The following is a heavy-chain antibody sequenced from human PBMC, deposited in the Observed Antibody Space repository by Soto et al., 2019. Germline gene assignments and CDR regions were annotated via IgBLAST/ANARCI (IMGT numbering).Heavy chain of an antibody. CDR1: GGSISSYY. J-gene: IGHJ4*02. CDR2: IYYSGST. Sequence: SETLSLTYTVSGGSISSYYWSWIRQPPGKGLEWIGYIYYSGSTNYNPSLKSRVTISVDTSKNQFSLKLSSVTAADTAVYYCASSTVTQYFDYWGQGTLVTVSS. D-gene: IGHD4-4*01. V-gene: IGHV4-59*01. CDR3: ASSTVTQYFDY.